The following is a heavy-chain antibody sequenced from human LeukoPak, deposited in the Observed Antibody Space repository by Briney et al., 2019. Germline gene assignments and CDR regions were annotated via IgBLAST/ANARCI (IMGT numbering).Heavy chain of an antibody. CDR3: ARERLGPYSSSHLFDY. Sequence: PSQTLSLTCTVSGGSISSGSYYWYWIRQPAGKGLEWIGRIYTSGSTNYNPSLKSRVTISVDTSKNQFSLKLSSVTAADTAVYYCARERLGPYSSSHLFDYWGQGTLVTVSS. J-gene: IGHJ4*02. D-gene: IGHD6-6*01. CDR1: GGSISSGSYY. V-gene: IGHV4-61*02. CDR2: IYTSGST.